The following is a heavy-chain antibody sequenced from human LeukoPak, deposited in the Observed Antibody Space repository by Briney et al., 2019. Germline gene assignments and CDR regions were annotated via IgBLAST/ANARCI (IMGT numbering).Heavy chain of an antibody. CDR2: ISSSGSTI. CDR1: GFTFSDYY. J-gene: IGHJ4*02. Sequence: GGSLRLSCAASGFTFSDYYMSWIRQAPGKGLEWVSYISSSGSTIYYADSVKGRFTISRDNAKNSLYLQMNSLRAEDTAVYYCALMTSVTSFDYWGQGTLVTVSS. CDR3: ALMTSVTSFDY. D-gene: IGHD4-11*01. V-gene: IGHV3-11*04.